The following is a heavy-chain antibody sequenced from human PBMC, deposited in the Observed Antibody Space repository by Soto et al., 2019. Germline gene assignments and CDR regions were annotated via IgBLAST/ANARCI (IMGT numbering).Heavy chain of an antibody. Sequence: LRLSCAASGFTFSSYWMSWVRQAPGKGLEWVANIKQDGSNKYYADSVKGRFTISRDNSKNTLYLQMNSLRAEDTAVYYCARSDTAMANAYYYYYGMDVWGQGTTVTVSS. CDR2: IKQDGSNK. CDR1: GFTFSSYW. J-gene: IGHJ6*02. D-gene: IGHD5-18*01. CDR3: ARSDTAMANAYYYYYGMDV. V-gene: IGHV3-7*01.